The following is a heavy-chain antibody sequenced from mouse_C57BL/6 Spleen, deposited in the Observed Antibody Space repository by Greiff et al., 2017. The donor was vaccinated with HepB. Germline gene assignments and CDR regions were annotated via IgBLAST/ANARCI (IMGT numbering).Heavy chain of an antibody. CDR3: VRERLGNYGFDY. V-gene: IGHV10-3*01. CDR2: IRSKSSNYAT. CDR1: GFTFNTYA. J-gene: IGHJ2*01. D-gene: IGHD2-1*01. Sequence: EVQRVESGGGLVQPKGSLKLSCAASGFTFNTYAMHWVRQAPGKGLEWVARIRSKSSNYATYYADSVKDSFTISRDDSQSMLYLQMNNLKTEDTAMYYCVRERLGNYGFDYWGQGTTLTVSS.